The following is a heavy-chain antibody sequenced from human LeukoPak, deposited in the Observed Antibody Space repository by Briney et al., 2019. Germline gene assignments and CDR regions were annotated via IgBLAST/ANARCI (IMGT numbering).Heavy chain of an antibody. V-gene: IGHV3-33*08. D-gene: IGHD6-13*01. CDR1: GFTVSSNY. CDR2: IWYDGSNK. J-gene: IGHJ6*02. Sequence: GGSLRLSCAASGFTVSSNYMSWVRQAPGKGLEWVAVIWYDGSNKYYADSVKGRFTISRDNSKNTLYLQMNSLRAEDTAVYYCARDSSPILYYYYGMDVWGQGTTVTVSS. CDR3: ARDSSPILYYYYGMDV.